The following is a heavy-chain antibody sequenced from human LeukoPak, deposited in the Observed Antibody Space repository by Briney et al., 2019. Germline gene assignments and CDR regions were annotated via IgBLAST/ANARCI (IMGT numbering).Heavy chain of an antibody. J-gene: IGHJ4*02. V-gene: IGHV3-53*01. Sequence: GGSLRLSCAASGFTVSSNYMSWVRQAPGKGLEWVSVIYSGGSTYYADSVKGRFTISRDNSKNTLYLQMNSLRAEDTAVYYCSRWYCTSTSCYYDYWGQGTLVTVSS. CDR2: IYSGGST. CDR3: SRWYCTSTSCYYDY. D-gene: IGHD2-2*01. CDR1: GFTVSSNY.